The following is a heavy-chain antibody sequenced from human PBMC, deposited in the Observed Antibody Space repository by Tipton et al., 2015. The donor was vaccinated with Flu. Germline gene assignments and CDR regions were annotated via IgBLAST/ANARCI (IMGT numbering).Heavy chain of an antibody. CDR3: ARDPSLGMPDYFDY. CDR2: IYNSEHT. V-gene: IGHV4-59*12. CDR1: GGSIGSFY. J-gene: IGHJ4*02. D-gene: IGHD2-2*01. Sequence: TLSLTCTVSGGSIGSFYWNWIRQPPGKGLEWIGYIYNSEHTKYNPSLKSRVTISVDTSKEQFSLQLRSVTAADTAVYYCARDPSLGMPDYFDYWGQGTLVTVSS.